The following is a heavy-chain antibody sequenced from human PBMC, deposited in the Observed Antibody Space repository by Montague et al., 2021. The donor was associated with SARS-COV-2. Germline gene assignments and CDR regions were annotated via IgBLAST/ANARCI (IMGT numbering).Heavy chain of an antibody. J-gene: IGHJ2*01. CDR1: GGSISGHY. V-gene: IGHV4-59*11. CDR3: AREFRIELWQTNWYFGL. D-gene: IGHD3-16*01. Sequence: SETLSLACSVSGGSISGHYWSWIRQPPGKGLEWIGNFDHSGDTKYNPSLKSRATISVDTPKNQFALRLHSVTAADTAVYYCAREFRIELWQTNWYFGLWGRGTPVTVSS. CDR2: FDHSGDT.